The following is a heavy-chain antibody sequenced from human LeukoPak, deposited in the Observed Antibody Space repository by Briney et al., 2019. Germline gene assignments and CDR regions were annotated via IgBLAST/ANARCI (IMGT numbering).Heavy chain of an antibody. CDR3: ASAPLLSGSYGY. Sequence: GGSLRLSCAASGFTVSSNYMSWVRQAPGKGLEWVSVIYSGGSTYYADSVKGRFTISRDNSKNTLYLQMNNLRAEDTAVYYCASAPLLSGSYGYWGQGTLVTVSS. D-gene: IGHD1-26*01. V-gene: IGHV3-53*01. J-gene: IGHJ4*02. CDR2: IYSGGST. CDR1: GFTVSSNY.